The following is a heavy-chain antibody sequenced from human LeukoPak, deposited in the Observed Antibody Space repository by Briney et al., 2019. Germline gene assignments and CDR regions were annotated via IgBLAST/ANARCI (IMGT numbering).Heavy chain of an antibody. CDR2: INHSGST. Sequence: SETLSLTCAVYGGSFSGHYRTWIRQPPGKGLEWIGEINHSGSTNYNPSLKSRVTISVDTSENQFSLKLSSVTAADTALYYCSRASSTSYYDYWGQGTLVSVSS. J-gene: IGHJ4*02. CDR3: SRASSTSYYDY. CDR1: GGSFSGHY. D-gene: IGHD6-19*01. V-gene: IGHV4-34*01.